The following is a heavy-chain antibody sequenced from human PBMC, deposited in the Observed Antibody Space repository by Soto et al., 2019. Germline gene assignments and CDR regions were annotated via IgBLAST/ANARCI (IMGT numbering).Heavy chain of an antibody. J-gene: IGHJ3*02. D-gene: IGHD6-13*01. Sequence: EEQLVESGGGLVQPGGSLRLSCAASGFTVSSSYMSWVRQAPGKGLEWVSVLYSGGTTYYADSVKGRFTISRDESKNKLFLQMNSLRTEDTAVYYCARGPEGSNDAFDIWGQGTMVTVSS. V-gene: IGHV3-66*01. CDR3: ARGPEGSNDAFDI. CDR1: GFTVSSSY. CDR2: LYSGGTT.